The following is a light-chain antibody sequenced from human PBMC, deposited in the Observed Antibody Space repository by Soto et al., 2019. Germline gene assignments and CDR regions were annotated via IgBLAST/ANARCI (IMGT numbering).Light chain of an antibody. CDR1: QSISSY. CDR2: AAS. J-gene: IGKJ1*01. Sequence: DLQMTQSPSSLSASVGDRVTITCRASQSISSYLNWYQQKVGKAPKLLIYAASSLQSGVSSRFSGSGSGADFTLTISSLQPEDFATYYCQQSYNTPPTFGQGTKVEIK. V-gene: IGKV1-39*01. CDR3: QQSYNTPPT.